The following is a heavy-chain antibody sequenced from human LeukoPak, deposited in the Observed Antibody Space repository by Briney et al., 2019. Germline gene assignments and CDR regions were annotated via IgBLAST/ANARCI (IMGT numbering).Heavy chain of an antibody. CDR3: AIMHGYYDGSGYWDQ. CDR2: ITPNADRT. D-gene: IGHD3-22*01. J-gene: IGHJ1*01. CDR1: GFTFGSYG. Sequence: PGGSLRLSCAASGFTFGSYGMSWVRQAPGKGLEWVSFITPNADRTSYADSVEGRFTISRDNPRNTLYMQMNSLRDEDTAVYYCAIMHGYYDGSGYWDQWGQGTLVTVSS. V-gene: IGHV3-23*01.